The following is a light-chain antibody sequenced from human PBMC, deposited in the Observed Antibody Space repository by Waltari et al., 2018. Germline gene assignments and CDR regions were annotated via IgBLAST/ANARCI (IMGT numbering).Light chain of an antibody. CDR3: SSYTSSSTQV. V-gene: IGLV2-14*01. CDR1: SSYVGGYNY. Sequence: QSALTQPASVSGSPGQSITISCTGTSSYVGGYNYVSWYQQHPGKAPKLMIYEVSNRPSGVSNRFSGSKSGNTASLTISGLQAEDEADCYCSSYTSSSTQVFGTGTKVTVL. J-gene: IGLJ1*01. CDR2: EVS.